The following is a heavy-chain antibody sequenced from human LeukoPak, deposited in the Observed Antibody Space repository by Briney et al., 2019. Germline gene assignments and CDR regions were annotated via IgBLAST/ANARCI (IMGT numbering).Heavy chain of an antibody. J-gene: IGHJ4*02. CDR1: GGSFSGYY. CDR2: INHSGST. V-gene: IGHV4-34*01. Sequence: SETLSLTCAVYGGSFSGYYWSWIRQPPGKGLEWIGEINHSGSTNYNPSLKSRVTISVDTSKNQFSLKLSSVTAADTAVYYCVRGNWSYGKRGGFDYWGQGTLVTVSS. D-gene: IGHD1-7*01. CDR3: VRGNWSYGKRGGFDY.